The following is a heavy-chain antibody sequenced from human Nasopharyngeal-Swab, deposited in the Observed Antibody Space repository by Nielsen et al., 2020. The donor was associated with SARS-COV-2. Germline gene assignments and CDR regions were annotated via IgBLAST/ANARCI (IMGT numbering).Heavy chain of an antibody. CDR3: TPTIAATGKRIAY. J-gene: IGHJ4*02. CDR1: GFSFNNAW. V-gene: IGHV3-15*01. Sequence: GESLKISCAASGFSFNNAWMTWVRQAPGKGLEWVGRIKSKTDGGTTDYAAPVRGRFTISRDDSKNTLYLQMNSLKTEDTAMYYCTPTIAATGKRIAYWGQGTLVTVSS. CDR2: IKSKTDGGTT. D-gene: IGHD6-13*01.